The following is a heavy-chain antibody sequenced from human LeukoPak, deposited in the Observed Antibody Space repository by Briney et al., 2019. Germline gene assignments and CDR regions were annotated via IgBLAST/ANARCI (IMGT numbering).Heavy chain of an antibody. CDR2: ISSKGGST. Sequence: GGSLRLSCAASGFTFSSYAMHWVRQAPGKGLEYVSAISSKGGSTDYANSVKGRFTISRDDSKNTLYLQMGSLRAEDMAVSYCARSLGSASSLDYWGQGTLVTVSS. D-gene: IGHD6-13*01. CDR3: ARSLGSASSLDY. J-gene: IGHJ4*02. V-gene: IGHV3-64*01. CDR1: GFTFSSYA.